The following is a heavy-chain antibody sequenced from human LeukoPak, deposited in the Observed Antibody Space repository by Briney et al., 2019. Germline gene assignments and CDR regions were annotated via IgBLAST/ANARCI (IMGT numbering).Heavy chain of an antibody. D-gene: IGHD5-18*01. CDR1: GGSISNYY. CDR2: IFYSGRT. Sequence: SETLSLTCTVSGGSISNYYWNWIRQPPGKGLEWIGYIFYSGRTNYNPSLKSRVTLSVDTSKNWFSLRLTSVTAADTAVYYCARGQKYTSGYRLTELGSRYSDYWGQGARVTVSP. CDR3: ARGQKYTSGYRLTELGSRYSDY. J-gene: IGHJ4*02. V-gene: IGHV4-59*01.